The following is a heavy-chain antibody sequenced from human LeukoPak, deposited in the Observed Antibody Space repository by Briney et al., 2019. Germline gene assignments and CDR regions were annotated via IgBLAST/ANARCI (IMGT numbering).Heavy chain of an antibody. V-gene: IGHV1-69-2*01. CDR2: IDTEDGET. J-gene: IGHJ6*04. Sequence: ASVKVSCKASGYTFSDYNIHWVQYAPGKGLEWMGRIDTEDGETIYAERFQGRVTITADTSTNTAYMELNSLRSDDTAVYYCTTDRVDRSFDVWGKGTAVSVSS. CDR1: GYTFSDYN. CDR3: TTDRVDRSFDV. D-gene: IGHD3-10*01.